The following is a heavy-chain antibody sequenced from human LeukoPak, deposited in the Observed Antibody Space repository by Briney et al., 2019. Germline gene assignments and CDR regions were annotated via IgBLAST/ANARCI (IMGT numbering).Heavy chain of an antibody. CDR1: GASISSYY. CDR2: FYTYGGT. CDR3: ARETRYDGEPDAFDV. V-gene: IGHV4-59*01. Sequence: SETLSLTCSVSGASISSYYWSWIRQPPGKGLEWIGYFYTYGGTNYNPSLKSRVSISLDASKNQFSLKLNSVTAADTAAYYCARETRYDGEPDAFDVWGRGTVVTVS. D-gene: IGHD3-3*01. J-gene: IGHJ3*01.